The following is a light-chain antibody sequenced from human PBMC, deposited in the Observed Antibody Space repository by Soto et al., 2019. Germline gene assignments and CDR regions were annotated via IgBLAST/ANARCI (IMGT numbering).Light chain of an antibody. V-gene: IGKV1-5*01. CDR1: QSISTW. CDR3: QQYSIYSWT. J-gene: IGKJ1*01. Sequence: DIQMTQSPSTLSASVGDRVTITCRASQSISTWLAWYQQKPGKAPKLLIYHASSLESWVPSRFTGSGSGTEFTLTISSLQPDDFATYYCQQYSIYSWTFGQGTKVDIK. CDR2: HAS.